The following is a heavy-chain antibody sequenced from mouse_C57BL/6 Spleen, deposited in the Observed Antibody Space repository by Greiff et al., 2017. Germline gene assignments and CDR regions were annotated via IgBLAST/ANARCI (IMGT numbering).Heavy chain of an antibody. Sequence: VQVVESGAELVQPGASVKLSCTASGYTFTSYWMHWVKQRPGRGLEWIGRIDSNSGGTKYNEKLKSKATLSVDQPSTIAYLQLSSLTSEGSAVDYCARDDYDVPFDYWGQGTTLTVSS. J-gene: IGHJ2*01. CDR3: ARDDYDVPFDY. CDR1: GYTFTSYW. V-gene: IGHV1-72*01. CDR2: IDSNSGGT. D-gene: IGHD2-4*01.